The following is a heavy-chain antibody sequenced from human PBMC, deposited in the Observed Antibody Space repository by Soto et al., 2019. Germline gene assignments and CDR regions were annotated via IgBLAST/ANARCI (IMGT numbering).Heavy chain of an antibody. CDR1: GGSISSYY. J-gene: IGHJ5*01. V-gene: IGHV3-23*01. CDR2: ISRTGDSA. CDR3: AKGPDGSGYYHNWFDS. D-gene: IGHD3-22*01. Sequence: ETLSLTCTVSGGSISSYYWSWIRQPPGKGLEWVSSISRTGDSAYYADSVKGRFAISRDRSKNRLSLQMNSLRVEDTAVYYCAKGPDGSGYYHNWFDSWGQGTLVTVSS.